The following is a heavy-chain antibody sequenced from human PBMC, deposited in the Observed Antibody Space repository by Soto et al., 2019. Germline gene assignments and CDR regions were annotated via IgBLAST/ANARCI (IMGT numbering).Heavy chain of an antibody. J-gene: IGHJ4*02. V-gene: IGHV4-30-4*01. D-gene: IGHD2-2*03. Sequence: SETLCLTCTVSGGSVNGGECYCSWIRQPPGKGLQWIGYIYSSGGTYYNPSLKSRLTLSVDTSKNQFSLNLHSATAADTAVYFCAREGNLGRWIQPLDSWGQGTLVTVSS. CDR3: AREGNLGRWIQPLDS. CDR1: GGSVNGGECY. CDR2: IYSSGGT.